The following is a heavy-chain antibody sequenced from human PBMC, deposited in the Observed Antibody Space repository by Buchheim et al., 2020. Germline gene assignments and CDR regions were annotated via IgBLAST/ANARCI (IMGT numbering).Heavy chain of an antibody. CDR1: GFTFSTYG. D-gene: IGHD2-2*02. CDR2: ISYDGSNK. V-gene: IGHV3-30*18. Sequence: QVQLVESGGGVVQPGRSLRLSCAASGFTFSTYGMHWVRQAPGKGLEWVAVISYDGSNKYYADSVKGRFTISRDNSKNTWYLQMNSLRAEDTAVYYCAKGLLLYADYYYYYMDVWGKGTT. CDR3: AKGLLLYADYYYYYMDV. J-gene: IGHJ6*03.